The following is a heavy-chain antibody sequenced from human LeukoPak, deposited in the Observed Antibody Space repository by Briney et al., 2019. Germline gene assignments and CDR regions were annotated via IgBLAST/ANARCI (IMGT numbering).Heavy chain of an antibody. CDR2: INPSVGGT. Sequence: ASVNVSCKASGYTFTSYYIHWVRQAPGQGLEWMGIINPSVGGTRHAQKFQGRVTMTRGTSTSTVYMELSSLRSEDTAIYYCARSVGSTTYYYPSDHWGQGTLVTVSS. V-gene: IGHV1-46*01. J-gene: IGHJ4*02. CDR1: GYTFTSYY. CDR3: ARSVGSTTYYYPSDH. D-gene: IGHD2/OR15-2a*01.